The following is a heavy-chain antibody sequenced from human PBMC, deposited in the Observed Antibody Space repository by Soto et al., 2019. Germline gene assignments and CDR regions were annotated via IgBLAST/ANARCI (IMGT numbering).Heavy chain of an antibody. CDR3: VRDPGGGITDF. Sequence: QVQLVESGGGLVKPGGSLRLSCAASGFTFSDFYMSWIRQAPGKGLEWVSYIGRSGSSIYYADSVKGRFTISRDSAKNSLYLQMNSLRAEDTAVYYCVRDPGGGITDFWGQGTMVTVSS. CDR2: IGRSGSSI. CDR1: GFTFSDFY. J-gene: IGHJ3*01. V-gene: IGHV3-11*01. D-gene: IGHD2-15*01.